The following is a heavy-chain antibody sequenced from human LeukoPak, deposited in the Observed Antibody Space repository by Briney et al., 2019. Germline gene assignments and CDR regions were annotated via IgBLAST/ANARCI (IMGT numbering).Heavy chain of an antibody. CDR2: IKRKTDGGTT. J-gene: IGHJ4*02. CDR1: GFTFSNAW. Sequence: PGGSLRLSCAASGFTFSNAWMSWVRQAPGKGLEWVGRIKRKTDGGTTDYAAPVKGRFSISRDDSKNTLYLQMNSLKTEDTAVYYCTTLGAFDYWGQGALITVSS. CDR3: TTLGAFDY. V-gene: IGHV3-15*01. D-gene: IGHD3-16*01.